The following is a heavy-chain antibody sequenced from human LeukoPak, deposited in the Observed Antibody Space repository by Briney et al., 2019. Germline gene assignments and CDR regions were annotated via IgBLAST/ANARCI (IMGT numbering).Heavy chain of an antibody. D-gene: IGHD5-12*01. CDR2: IYSGGST. CDR3: ARGGGYSGYDNFDY. V-gene: IGHV3-53*01. Sequence: GGSLRLSCAASGFTVSSNYMSWVRQAPGKGLEWVSVIYSGGSTYYADSVKGRFTISRDNSKNMLYLQMNSLRAEDTAVYYCARGGGYSGYDNFDYWGQGTLVTVSS. CDR1: GFTVSSNY. J-gene: IGHJ4*02.